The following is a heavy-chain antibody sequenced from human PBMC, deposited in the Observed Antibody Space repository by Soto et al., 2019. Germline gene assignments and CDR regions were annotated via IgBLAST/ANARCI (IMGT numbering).Heavy chain of an antibody. CDR3: SSRRRVAYNFGYRAGPIDP. D-gene: IGHD5-18*01. V-gene: IGHV4-4*02. J-gene: IGHJ5*02. Sequence: NPSETLSLTCVVSGVAINRSQWWSWVRQPPGKGREWIGEIFHSGSTNYTPSLKSRLTISAYKYKTHCSLKLTSVTAADTAVYYCSSRRRVAYNFGYRAGPIDPWGQGPLVTVSS. CDR2: IFHSGST. CDR1: GVAINRSQW.